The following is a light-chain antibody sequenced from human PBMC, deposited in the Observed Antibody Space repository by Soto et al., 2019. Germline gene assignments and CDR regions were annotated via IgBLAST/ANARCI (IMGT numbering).Light chain of an antibody. CDR2: GAS. CDR1: QSVSSSY. Sequence: EIVLTQSPGTLSLSPGERATLSCRASQSVSSSYLAWYQQKPGHAPRLLTYGASSRATGIPDRFSGSGAGTDLTLTISRLEPEDFAVYYCQQYGSSPPTFGQGTKVEIK. V-gene: IGKV3-20*01. CDR3: QQYGSSPPT. J-gene: IGKJ1*01.